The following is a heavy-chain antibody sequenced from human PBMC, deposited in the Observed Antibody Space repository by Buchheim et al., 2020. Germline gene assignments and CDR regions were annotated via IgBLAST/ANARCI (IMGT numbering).Heavy chain of an antibody. CDR3: ARGGQWLVPVNWFDP. CDR2: IYYSGST. V-gene: IGHV4-59*08. D-gene: IGHD6-19*01. J-gene: IGHJ5*02. CDR1: GGSISSYY. Sequence: QVQLQESGPGLVKPSETLSLTCTVSGGSISSYYWSWIRQPPGKGLEWIGYIYYSGSTYYNPSLKSRVTISVDTSKNQFSLKLSSVTAADTAVYYCARGGQWLVPVNWFDPWGQGTL.